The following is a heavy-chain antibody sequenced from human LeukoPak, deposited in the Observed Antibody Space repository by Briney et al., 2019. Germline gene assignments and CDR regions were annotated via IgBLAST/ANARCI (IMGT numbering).Heavy chain of an antibody. V-gene: IGHV4-59*01. J-gene: IGHJ4*02. CDR3: ARAAHPLAAAVDFDY. Sequence: PSETLSLTCTVSGGSISSYYWSWIRQPPGKGLEWIGYIYYSGSTNYNPSLKSRVTISVDTSKNQFSLKLSSVTAADTAVYYCARAAHPLAAAVDFDYWGQGTLVTVSS. CDR2: IYYSGST. D-gene: IGHD6-13*01. CDR1: GGSISSYY.